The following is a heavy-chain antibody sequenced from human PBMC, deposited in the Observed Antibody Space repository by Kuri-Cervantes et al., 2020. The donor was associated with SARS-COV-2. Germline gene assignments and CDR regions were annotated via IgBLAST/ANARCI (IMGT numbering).Heavy chain of an antibody. D-gene: IGHD3-10*01. Sequence: SETLSLTCTVSGGSFNSHYWTWIRQPPGKGLEWIGYFYYVGITNYNPSLKSRLTISVDTFKSQFSLKLSSVTAADTAVYYCARDYGASGYNWFDPWGQGTLVTVSS. V-gene: IGHV4-59*11. CDR2: FYYVGIT. J-gene: IGHJ5*02. CDR3: ARDYGASGYNWFDP. CDR1: GGSFNSHY.